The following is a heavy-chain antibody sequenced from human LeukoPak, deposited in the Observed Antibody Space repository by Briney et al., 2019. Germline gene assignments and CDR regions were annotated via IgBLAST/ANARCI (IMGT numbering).Heavy chain of an antibody. CDR3: ARDPREMATAPFGYYFDC. CDR2: IIPIFGTA. D-gene: IGHD5-24*01. Sequence: VASVKISCKASGYTFTSYYIHWVRQAPGQGLEWMGGIIPIFGTANYAQKFQGRVTITADESTSTAYMELSSLRSEDTAVYYCARDPREMATAPFGYYFDCWGQGTLVTVSS. CDR1: GYTFTSYY. J-gene: IGHJ4*02. V-gene: IGHV1-69*13.